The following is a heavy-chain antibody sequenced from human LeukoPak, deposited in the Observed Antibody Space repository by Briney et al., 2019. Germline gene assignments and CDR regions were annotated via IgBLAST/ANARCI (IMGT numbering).Heavy chain of an antibody. CDR2: ISGSGGST. CDR3: AKETYDSSGYYYDPFDY. Sequence: PGGSLRLSCAASGFIFSSYAMSWVRQAPGKGLEWVSTISGSGGSTYYADSVKGRFTISRDNSKNTLYLQMNSLRAEDTAVYYCAKETYDSSGYYYDPFDYWGQGTLVTVSS. J-gene: IGHJ4*02. V-gene: IGHV3-23*01. CDR1: GFIFSSYA. D-gene: IGHD3-22*01.